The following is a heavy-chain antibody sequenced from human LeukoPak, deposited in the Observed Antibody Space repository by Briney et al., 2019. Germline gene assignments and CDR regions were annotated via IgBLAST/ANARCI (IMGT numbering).Heavy chain of an antibody. CDR2: IYHSGST. CDR3: ARGPSSSWYWIDP. Sequence: SETLSLTCAVSGGSISSGGYSWSWIRQPPGKGLEWIGYIYHSGSTHYNPSLKSRVTISVDRSKNQFSLKLSSVTAADTAVYYCARGPSSSWYWIDPWGQGTLVTVSS. CDR1: GGSISSGGYS. D-gene: IGHD6-13*01. V-gene: IGHV4-30-2*01. J-gene: IGHJ5*02.